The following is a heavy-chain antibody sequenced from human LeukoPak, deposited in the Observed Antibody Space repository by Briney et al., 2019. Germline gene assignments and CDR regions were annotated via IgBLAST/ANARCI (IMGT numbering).Heavy chain of an antibody. CDR2: VSYSGST. D-gene: IGHD6-13*01. Sequence: SETLSLTCTVSGGSISGYYWSWIRQPPGKGLEWLAFVSYSGSTNYNPSLKNRVTISRDTSKNQLSLKLSSVTAADTAVYYCARDRGSAGGFDFWGQGALVTVSS. J-gene: IGHJ4*02. CDR3: ARDRGSAGGFDF. V-gene: IGHV4-59*01. CDR1: GGSISGYY.